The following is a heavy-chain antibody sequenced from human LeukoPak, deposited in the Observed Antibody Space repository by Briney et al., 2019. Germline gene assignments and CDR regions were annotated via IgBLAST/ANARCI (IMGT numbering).Heavy chain of an antibody. D-gene: IGHD2-2*01. CDR2: ISGSGGST. CDR1: GFTFSSYA. Sequence: PGGSLRLSCAASGFTFSSYAMSWVRQAPGKGLEWVSAISGSGGSTYYADSVKGRFTISRDNSKNTLYLQMNSLRAEHTAVYYCAKGSAAIFYCSSTSCYGTFDYWGQGTLVTVSS. J-gene: IGHJ4*02. CDR3: AKGSAAIFYCSSTSCYGTFDY. V-gene: IGHV3-23*01.